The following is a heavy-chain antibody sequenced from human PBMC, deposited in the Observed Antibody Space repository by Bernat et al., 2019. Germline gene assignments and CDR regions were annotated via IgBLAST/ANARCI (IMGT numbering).Heavy chain of an antibody. CDR2: IRGNGGST. V-gene: IGHV3-20*01. Sequence: EVQLVESGGGVVRPGGSLRLSCAASGFTFDDYGLNWVRQAHGKGREGVSGIRGNGGSTGYADSVKGRFTISRDNAKNSLYLQMNSLRAEDTALYHCARGHLGYCSSTNCYGDGMDVWGPGTTVTVSS. D-gene: IGHD2-2*01. CDR3: ARGHLGYCSSTNCYGDGMDV. CDR1: GFTFDDYG. J-gene: IGHJ6*02.